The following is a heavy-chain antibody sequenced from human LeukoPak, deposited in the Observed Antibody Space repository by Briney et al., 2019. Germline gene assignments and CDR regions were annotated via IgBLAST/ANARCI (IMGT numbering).Heavy chain of an antibody. CDR1: GRSISSYY. Sequence: SETLSLTCTVSGRSISSYYWSWIRQPPGKGLEWIGYIYYSGSTNYNPSLKSRVTISVDTSKNQFSLKLSSVTAADTAVYYCARDLAAAGTVAGFDPWGQGTLVTVSS. J-gene: IGHJ5*02. D-gene: IGHD6-13*01. CDR3: ARDLAAAGTVAGFDP. V-gene: IGHV4-59*01. CDR2: IYYSGST.